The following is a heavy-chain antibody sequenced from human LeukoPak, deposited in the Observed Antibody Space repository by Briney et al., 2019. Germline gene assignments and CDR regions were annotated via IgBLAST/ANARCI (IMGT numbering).Heavy chain of an antibody. CDR3: ARDASRITMVRGGDNWFDP. CDR1: GFTFDDYA. D-gene: IGHD3-10*01. Sequence: GGSLRLSCAASGFTFDDYAMHWVRQAPGKGLEWVSGISWNSGSIVYADSVKGRFTISRDNAKNSLYLQMNSLRAEDTAVYYCARDASRITMVRGGDNWFDPWGQGTLVTVSS. V-gene: IGHV3-9*01. J-gene: IGHJ5*02. CDR2: ISWNSGSI.